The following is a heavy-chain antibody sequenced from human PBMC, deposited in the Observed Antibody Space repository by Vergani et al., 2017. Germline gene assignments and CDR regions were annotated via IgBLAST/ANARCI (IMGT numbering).Heavy chain of an antibody. J-gene: IGHJ4*02. CDR2: IYSGGST. D-gene: IGHD2-2*02. Sequence: EVQLVESGGGLVQPGGSLRLSCAASGFTVSSNYMSWVRQAPGKGLEWVSVIYSGGSTYYADSVKGRFTISRHNSKNTLYLQMNSLRAEDTAVYYCARGDIGVVPAAINWGQGTLVTVSS. V-gene: IGHV3-53*04. CDR3: ARGDIGVVPAAIN. CDR1: GFTVSSNY.